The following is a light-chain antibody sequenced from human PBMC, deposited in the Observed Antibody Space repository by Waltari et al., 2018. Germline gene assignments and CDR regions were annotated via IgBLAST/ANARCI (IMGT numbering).Light chain of an antibody. CDR1: QSVKNN. CDR2: KAS. V-gene: IGKV1-5*03. J-gene: IGKJ4*01. CDR3: QEYDSLPVT. Sequence: DIQMTQSPSSLSASVGARVTITCRANQSVKNNLAWYQQAPGKAPKVLIHKASRLESGAPSRFSGSGYGTEFTLTISSLQPDDFATYYCQEYDSLPVTFGGGTKVEI.